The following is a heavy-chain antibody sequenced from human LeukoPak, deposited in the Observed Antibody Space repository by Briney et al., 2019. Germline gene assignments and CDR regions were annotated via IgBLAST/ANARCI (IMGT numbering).Heavy chain of an antibody. CDR3: VRSLTGTDDY. Sequence: PGGSLRLSCSASGFTFTTYGMNWVRQAPGKGLEWVSGIGGSGTRTTYADSVKGRFTISRDNAKNTVYLQMNSLRAEDTALYFCVRSLTGTDDYWGQGTLVTVSS. CDR1: GFTFTTYG. V-gene: IGHV3-23*01. J-gene: IGHJ4*02. D-gene: IGHD3-9*01. CDR2: IGGSGTRT.